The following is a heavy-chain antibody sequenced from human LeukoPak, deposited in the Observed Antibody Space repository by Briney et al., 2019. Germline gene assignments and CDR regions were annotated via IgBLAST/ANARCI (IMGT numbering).Heavy chain of an antibody. CDR1: GGSVTSTNW. J-gene: IGHJ4*02. D-gene: IGHD2-15*01. CDR3: ARQVVGILS. V-gene: IGHV4-4*02. CDR2: ISYSGST. Sequence: SGTLSLTCGVSGGSVTSTNWWTWIRQPPGKGLEWIGHISYSGSTKYNPSLKSRVTISVDTSKNQFSLKLSSVTAADTAVYYCARQVVGILSWGQGTLVTVSS.